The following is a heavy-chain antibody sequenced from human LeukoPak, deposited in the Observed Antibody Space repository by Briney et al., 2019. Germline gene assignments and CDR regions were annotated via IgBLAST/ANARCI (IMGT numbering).Heavy chain of an antibody. CDR3: ALVEEELLLWYYFDY. Sequence: GGSLRLSCAASGFTFSSYGMHWVRQAPGKGLEWVAVISYDGSNKYYADSVKGRFTISRDNSKNTLYLQMNSLRAEDTAVYYCALVEEELLLWYYFDYWGQGTLVTVSS. D-gene: IGHD1-26*01. J-gene: IGHJ4*02. CDR2: ISYDGSNK. CDR1: GFTFSSYG. V-gene: IGHV3-30*03.